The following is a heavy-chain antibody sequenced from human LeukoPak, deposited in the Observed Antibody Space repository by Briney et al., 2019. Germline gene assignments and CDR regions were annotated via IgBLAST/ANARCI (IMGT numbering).Heavy chain of an antibody. CDR2: IYYSGST. CDR3: AREETTVTHNWFDP. J-gene: IGHJ5*02. Sequence: PSETLSLTCTVSGGSINSGGYYWSWIRQHPGKGLEWIGYIYYSGSTYYNPSLKSRVTISVDTSKNQFSLKLSSVTAADTAVYYCAREETTVTHNWFDPWGQGTLVTVSS. D-gene: IGHD4-17*01. V-gene: IGHV4-31*03. CDR1: GGSINSGGYY.